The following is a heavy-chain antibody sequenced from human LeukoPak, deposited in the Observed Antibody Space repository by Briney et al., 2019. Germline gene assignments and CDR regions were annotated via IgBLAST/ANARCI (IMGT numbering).Heavy chain of an antibody. CDR1: GFTFSEYY. CDR2: ISVSGSTI. V-gene: IGHV3-11*04. Sequence: GGSLRLSCAASGFTFSEYYMSWIRQAPGKGLEWASYISVSGSTIYYADSVKGRFTISRDNAKNSLYLQMNSLRAEDTAVYYCARELGIQAANDYWGQGTLVTVSS. D-gene: IGHD2-2*01. CDR3: ARELGIQAANDY. J-gene: IGHJ4*02.